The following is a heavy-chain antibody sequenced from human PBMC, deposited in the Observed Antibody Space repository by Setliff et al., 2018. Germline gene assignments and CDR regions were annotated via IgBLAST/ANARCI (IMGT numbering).Heavy chain of an antibody. J-gene: IGHJ4*02. CDR3: ATGQHSGSWTLDQ. V-gene: IGHV3-23*01. CDR2: ISGRGGST. D-gene: IGHD6-13*01. CDR1: GFTFSSYA. Sequence: PGGSLRLSCAASGFTFSSYAMSWVRQAPGKGLEWVSSISGRGGSTYYADSVKGRFTIIRDTSATTAYVELHSLRSDDTAVYYCATGQHSGSWTLDQWGQGTLVTVSS.